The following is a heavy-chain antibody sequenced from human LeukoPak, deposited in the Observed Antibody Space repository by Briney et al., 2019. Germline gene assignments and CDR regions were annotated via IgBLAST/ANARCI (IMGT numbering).Heavy chain of an antibody. J-gene: IGHJ4*02. D-gene: IGHD3-10*01. CDR2: VSSSHSTI. V-gene: IGHV3-11*04. Sequence: PGGSLRLSCAASGFRFNDYYMSWIRQAPGKGLEWIGYVSSSHSTIYYADSMKGRFTISRDNAENTLYLQMINLRAEDTAVYYCARLYYQLLPYFDYWGQGTLATVAS. CDR3: ARLYYQLLPYFDY. CDR1: GFRFNDYY.